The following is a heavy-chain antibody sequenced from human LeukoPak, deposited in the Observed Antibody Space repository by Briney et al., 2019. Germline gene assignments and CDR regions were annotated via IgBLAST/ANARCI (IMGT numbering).Heavy chain of an antibody. CDR2: IYHSGST. CDR1: GGSISSGGYS. CDR3: ARALDYSPPNNWFDP. D-gene: IGHD4-11*01. V-gene: IGHV4-30-2*01. Sequence: KPSETLSLTCAVSGGSISSGGYSWSWIRQPPGKGLEWIGYIYHSGSTYYNPSLKSRVTISVDRSKNQFSLKLSSVTAADTAVYYCARALDYSPPNNWFDPWGQGTLVTVSS. J-gene: IGHJ5*02.